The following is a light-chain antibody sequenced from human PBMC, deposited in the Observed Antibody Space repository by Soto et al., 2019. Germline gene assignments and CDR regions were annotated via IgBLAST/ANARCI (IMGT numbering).Light chain of an antibody. CDR1: QFIRNH. J-gene: IGKJ4*01. Sequence: ILMTQSPSSLSASLGDRVTITWRASQFIRNHLAWFQQKPGKAPKLLIYTASRLQRGVPSRFSGSGSGTDFTLTVSSLHPEDFATYYCQQTYSTPSTFGGGTKVDI. CDR3: QQTYSTPST. V-gene: IGKV1-39*01. CDR2: TAS.